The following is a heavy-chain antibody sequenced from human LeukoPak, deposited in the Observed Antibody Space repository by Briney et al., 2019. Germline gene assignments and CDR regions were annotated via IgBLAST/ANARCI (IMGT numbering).Heavy chain of an antibody. CDR1: GFTVSSNY. CDR2: IYSSGST. Sequence: GGSLRLSCAASGFTVSSNYMSWVRQAPGKGLEWVSVIYSSGSTYYADSVKGRFTISRDNSKNTLYLQMNSLRAEDTAVYYCARDQRGYCSSTSCYDAFDIWGQGTMVTVSS. CDR3: ARDQRGYCSSTSCYDAFDI. J-gene: IGHJ3*02. D-gene: IGHD2-2*01. V-gene: IGHV3-53*01.